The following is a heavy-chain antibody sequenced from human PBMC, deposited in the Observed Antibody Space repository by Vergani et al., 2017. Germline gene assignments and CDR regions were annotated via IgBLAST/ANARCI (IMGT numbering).Heavy chain of an antibody. V-gene: IGHV1-69*02. CDR3: ARDDYDILTGYPPGRWFDP. CDR1: GGTFSSYT. D-gene: IGHD3-9*01. Sequence: QVQLVQSGAEVKKPGSSVKVSCKASGGTFSSYTISWVRQAPGQGLEWMGRIIPILGIANYAQKFQGRVTITADKSTSTAYMELSSLRSEDTAVYYCARDDYDILTGYPPGRWFDPWGQGTLVTVSS. J-gene: IGHJ5*02. CDR2: IIPILGIA.